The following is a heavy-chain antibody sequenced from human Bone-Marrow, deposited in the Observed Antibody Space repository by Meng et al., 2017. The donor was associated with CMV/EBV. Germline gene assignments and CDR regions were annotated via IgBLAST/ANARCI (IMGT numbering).Heavy chain of an antibody. CDR2: ISNGGSGD. Sequence: GGSLRLSCAASGINFNHYSIHWARQAPGRGLEWVAVISNGGSGDYYAESVEGRFSVSKDNSKNTLYLQMNSLRAEDTAVYYCARPYPGGGWVPGYWGQGTLVTVSS. V-gene: IGHV3-30*04. CDR3: ARPYPGGGWVPGY. J-gene: IGHJ4*02. CDR1: GINFNHYS. D-gene: IGHD2-15*01.